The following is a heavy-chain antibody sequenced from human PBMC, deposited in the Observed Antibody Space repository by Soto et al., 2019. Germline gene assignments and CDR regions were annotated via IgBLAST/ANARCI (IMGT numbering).Heavy chain of an antibody. CDR1: GYTFTKYG. D-gene: IGHD2-2*02. J-gene: IGHJ6*02. CDR3: SRARYCTSPSCYNHYYYGMDI. Sequence: QEQLVQSGGEVKKPGASVRVSCKASGYTFTKYGITWVRQAPGQGLEWMGWIGVYNGKTNYALKLQGRVIMTAVTSASTAYMELRSLRSDDTAVYYCSRARYCTSPSCYNHYYYGMDIWGQGTTVSVSS. CDR2: IGVYNGKT. V-gene: IGHV1-18*04.